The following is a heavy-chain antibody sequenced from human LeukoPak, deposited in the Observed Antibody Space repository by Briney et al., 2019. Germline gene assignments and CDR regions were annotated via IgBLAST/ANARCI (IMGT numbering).Heavy chain of an antibody. V-gene: IGHV3-21*01. J-gene: IGHJ4*02. Sequence: GGSLRLSCAASGFTFSSYSMNWVRQAPGKGLEWVSSISSSSSYIYYADSVKGRFSISRDNAKNSLYLQMNSLRAEDTAVYYCARARDIVATSTFDYWGQGTLVTVSS. D-gene: IGHD5-12*01. CDR2: ISSSSSYI. CDR3: ARARDIVATSTFDY. CDR1: GFTFSSYS.